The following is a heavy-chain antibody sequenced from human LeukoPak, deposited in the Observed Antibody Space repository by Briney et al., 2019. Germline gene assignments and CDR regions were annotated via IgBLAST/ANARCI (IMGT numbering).Heavy chain of an antibody. Sequence: GSLRLSCAASGFTFSDYYMSWIRQAPGKGLEWVSYISFSGSPTQYADSVKGRFTISRDNAKNSLYLQMNSLRDEDTAVYYCARVGRDGYNYYYYYGMDVWGQGTTVTVSS. V-gene: IGHV3-11*01. CDR1: GFTFSDYY. CDR2: ISFSGSPT. CDR3: ARVGRDGYNYYYYYGMDV. D-gene: IGHD5-24*01. J-gene: IGHJ6*02.